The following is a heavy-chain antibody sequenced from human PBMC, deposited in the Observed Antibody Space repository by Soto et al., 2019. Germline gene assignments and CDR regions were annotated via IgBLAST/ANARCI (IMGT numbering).Heavy chain of an antibody. CDR2: ISGSGGST. CDR1: GFTFSSYA. CDR3: AKTLYYYDSSGYH. V-gene: IGHV3-23*01. Sequence: GGSLRLSCAASGFTFSSYAMSWVRQAPGKGLEWVSVISGSGGSTYYADSVKGRFTISRDNSKNTLYLQMNSLRAEDTAVYYCAKTLYYYDSSGYHWGQGTLVTVSS. D-gene: IGHD3-22*01. J-gene: IGHJ5*02.